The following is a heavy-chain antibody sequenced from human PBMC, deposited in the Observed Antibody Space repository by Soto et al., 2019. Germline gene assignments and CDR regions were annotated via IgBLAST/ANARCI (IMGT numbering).Heavy chain of an antibody. CDR1: AGSITISTSY. J-gene: IGHJ5*02. D-gene: IGHD6-19*01. CDR3: ARHGQLYNSGWYLNWFDP. V-gene: IGHV4-39*01. Sequence: PSETLFLTCTVSAGSITISTSYWGWIRQPPGKGLEWIGSVYSSGSTYYNPSLKSRVTISVDTSKNQFSLKLSSVTAADTAVYYCARHGQLYNSGWYLNWFDPWGQGTLVTVS. CDR2: VYSSGST.